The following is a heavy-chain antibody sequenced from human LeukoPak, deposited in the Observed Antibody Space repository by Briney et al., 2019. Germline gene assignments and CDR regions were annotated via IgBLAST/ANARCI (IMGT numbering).Heavy chain of an antibody. CDR1: GFTFSSYA. CDR3: AKVPPYYGSGLFPNWFDP. CDR2: ISGSGGST. D-gene: IGHD3-10*01. Sequence: QSGGSLRLSCAASGFTFSSYAMSWVRQAPGKGLEWVSAISGSGGSTYYADSVKGRFTISRDNSKNTLYLQMNSLRAEDTAVYYCAKVPPYYGSGLFPNWFDPWGQGTLVTVSS. J-gene: IGHJ5*02. V-gene: IGHV3-23*01.